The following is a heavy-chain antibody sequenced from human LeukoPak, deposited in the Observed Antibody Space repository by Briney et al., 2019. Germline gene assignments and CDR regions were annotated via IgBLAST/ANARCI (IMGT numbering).Heavy chain of an antibody. CDR1: GFTFSSYS. CDR2: IKPDGSEK. D-gene: IGHD2-15*01. J-gene: IGHJ4*02. V-gene: IGHV3-7*03. Sequence: GGSLRLSCAASGFTFSSYSMNWVRQAPGKGLEWVANIKPDGSEKYYVDSVEGRFTISRDNAKNSLYLQMNSLRAEDTAVYYCARDSGYCGGGSCPGNYYFDYWGQGTQVTVSS. CDR3: ARDSGYCGGGSCPGNYYFDY.